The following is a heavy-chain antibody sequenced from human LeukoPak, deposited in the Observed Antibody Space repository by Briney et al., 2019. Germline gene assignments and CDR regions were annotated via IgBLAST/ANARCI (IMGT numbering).Heavy chain of an antibody. D-gene: IGHD5-12*01. V-gene: IGHV3-21*04. Sequence: GGSLRLSCAASGFTFSSYSMNWVRQAPGKGLEWVSSISSSSSYIYCADSEKGRFTISRDNAKNSLYLQMNTLRAEDTAVYYCARVKEASAFDIWGQGTMVTVSS. J-gene: IGHJ3*02. CDR2: ISSSSSYI. CDR3: ARVKEASAFDI. CDR1: GFTFSSYS.